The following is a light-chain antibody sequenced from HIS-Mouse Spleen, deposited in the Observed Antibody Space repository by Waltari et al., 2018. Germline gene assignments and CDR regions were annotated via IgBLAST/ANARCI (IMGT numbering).Light chain of an antibody. Sequence: SYELTQPPSVSVSPGQTARNTCSGDALPKKYAYWYQHKPGQAPVLVIYGDSKRPSGIPERFSGSSSGTMATLTISGAQVEDEADYYCYSTDSSGNHRVFGGGTKLTVL. CDR2: GDS. CDR3: YSTDSSGNHRV. CDR1: ALPKKY. V-gene: IGLV3-10*01. J-gene: IGLJ2*01.